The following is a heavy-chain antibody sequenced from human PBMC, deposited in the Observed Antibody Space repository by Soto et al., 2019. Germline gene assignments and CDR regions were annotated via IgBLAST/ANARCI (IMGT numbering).Heavy chain of an antibody. J-gene: IGHJ4*02. CDR3: ATHGLGVSSPPYCDN. D-gene: IGHD2-15*01. CDR1: GGTFSGYV. CDR2: FVPLFGTT. V-gene: IGHV1-69*01. Sequence: QLVQSGSEVKKPGSSVKVSCQASGGTFSGYVVTWVRQAPGQGLEWMGEFVPLFGTTNYAQRFSGRITITAEESTSTAYMELRTLRSADTAVYYCATHGLGVSSPPYCDNWGQGTLVTVSS.